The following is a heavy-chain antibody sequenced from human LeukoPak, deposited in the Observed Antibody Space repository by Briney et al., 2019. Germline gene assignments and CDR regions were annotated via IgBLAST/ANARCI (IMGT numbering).Heavy chain of an antibody. Sequence: ASVKVSCKASGYTFTRSYMHWVRQAPGQGLEWMGIINPSGGSTSYAQKLQGRVTMTRDTSTSTVYMELSSLRSEDTAVYYCARDGHYYDSSGYPRFYYMEVWGKGTTVTVSS. J-gene: IGHJ6*03. D-gene: IGHD3-22*01. CDR1: GYTFTRSY. V-gene: IGHV1-46*04. CDR3: ARDGHYYDSSGYPRFYYMEV. CDR2: INPSGGST.